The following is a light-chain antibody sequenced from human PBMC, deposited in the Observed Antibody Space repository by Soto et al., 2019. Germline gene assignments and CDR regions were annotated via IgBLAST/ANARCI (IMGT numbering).Light chain of an antibody. CDR1: RTDVADGYDY. J-gene: IGLJ1*01. CDR3: TSDTSSPPFYV. Sequence: QSALTQPASLSGSPGQSIAISCTGVRTDVADGYDYVSWYQQHPGQAPQLIIYDVSNRPSGVSDRFSGSKSGNTASLTISGLQAEDEAEYYCTSDTSSPPFYVFGTGTKVTVL. CDR2: DVS. V-gene: IGLV2-14*03.